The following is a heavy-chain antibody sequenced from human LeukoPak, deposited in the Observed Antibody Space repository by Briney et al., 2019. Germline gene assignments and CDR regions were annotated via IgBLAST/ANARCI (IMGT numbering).Heavy chain of an antibody. CDR2: IKQDGKGK. CDR3: ARSVDTAMVTLDY. J-gene: IGHJ4*02. Sequence: GGSLRLSCAASGFTFSSYGMHWVRQAPGKGLEWVANIKQDGKGKYYVDSVKGRFTISRDNAKKSLYLQMNSLRAEDTAVYYCARSVDTAMVTLDYWGQGTLVTVSS. V-gene: IGHV3-7*01. D-gene: IGHD5-18*01. CDR1: GFTFSSYG.